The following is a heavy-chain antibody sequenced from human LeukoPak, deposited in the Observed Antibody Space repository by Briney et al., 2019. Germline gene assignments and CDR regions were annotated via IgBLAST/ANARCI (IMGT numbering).Heavy chain of an antibody. V-gene: IGHV4-59*04. CDR2: VYYSGKT. CDR3: ASLDYYEY. Sequence: PSETLSLTCSVFRVSIRSYYWSWIRQPPGKGLEWIGSVYYSGKTYYNPSLKSRLTISADTSKNQLSLKLSSVTAADTAVYYCASLDYYEYWGQGTLVTVSS. D-gene: IGHD3-16*01. J-gene: IGHJ4*02. CDR1: RVSIRSYY.